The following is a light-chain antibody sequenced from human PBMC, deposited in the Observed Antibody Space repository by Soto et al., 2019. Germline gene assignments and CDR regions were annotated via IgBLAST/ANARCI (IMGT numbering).Light chain of an antibody. V-gene: IGKV3-20*01. CDR2: GAS. CDR1: HSVSRTY. Sequence: EIVLTQSPGTLSLSPGERATPSCRASHSVSRTYLAWYQQKPGQAPRLLIFGASDRATGTPDRFSGSGSGTDFTLTISRLEPEDSAAYYCQQFDDSVTFGQGTRLEIK. J-gene: IGKJ5*01. CDR3: QQFDDSVT.